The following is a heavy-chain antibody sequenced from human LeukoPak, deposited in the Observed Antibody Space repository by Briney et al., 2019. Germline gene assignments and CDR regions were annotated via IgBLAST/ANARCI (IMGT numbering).Heavy chain of an antibody. V-gene: IGHV3-7*01. CDR3: VAGDWGARDSFDI. CDR1: GFTFSTYG. CDR2: INQDRSQK. J-gene: IGHJ3*02. D-gene: IGHD2-21*02. Sequence: GGSLRLSCAASGFTFSTYGMSWVRQSPGKEREWVANINQDRSQKDYVDSVKGRFTISRHNTKTTFCLPMSSLRPEPTSVYYCVAGDWGARDSFDIWGRGTMVTVSS.